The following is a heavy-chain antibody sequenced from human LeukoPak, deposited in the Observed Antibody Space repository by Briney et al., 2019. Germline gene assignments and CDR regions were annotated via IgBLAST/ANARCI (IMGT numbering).Heavy chain of an antibody. J-gene: IGHJ4*02. Sequence: PGRSLRLSCAASGFTFSNYEMNWVRQAPGKGLEWVSYISSSGSSMYYADSVKGRFTISRDNAKNSLYMQMNSLRAEDTAVYYCARGTRSYFDYWGQGTLVTVSS. CDR2: ISSSGSSM. V-gene: IGHV3-48*03. D-gene: IGHD3-10*01. CDR1: GFTFSNYE. CDR3: ARGTRSYFDY.